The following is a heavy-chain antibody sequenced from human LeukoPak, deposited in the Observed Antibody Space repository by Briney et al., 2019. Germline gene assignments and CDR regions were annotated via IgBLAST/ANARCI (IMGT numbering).Heavy chain of an antibody. CDR1: GGSISSGVYY. D-gene: IGHD3-10*01. J-gene: IGHJ3*02. CDR2: IYYTGST. CDR3: ARRATMVRGLNDAFDI. Sequence: SETLSLTCTVSGGSISSGVYYWGWIRQPPGKGLQWIASIYYTGSTYYNPSLESRVSMVRDTSKNQFSLKLTSVTAADTAAYYCARRATMVRGLNDAFDIWGQGTMVTVSS. V-gene: IGHV4-39*01.